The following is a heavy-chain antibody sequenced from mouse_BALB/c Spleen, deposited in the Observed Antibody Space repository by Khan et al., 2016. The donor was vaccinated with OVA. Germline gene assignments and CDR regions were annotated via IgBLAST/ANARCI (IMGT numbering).Heavy chain of an antibody. D-gene: IGHD1-2*01. V-gene: IGHV3-2*02. CDR2: ISYSGST. CDR1: GYSITSGYG. J-gene: IGHJ2*01. Sequence: EVELVESGPGLVKPSQSLSLTCTVTGYSITSGYGWNWIRQFPGNNLEWMGYISYSGSTNYNPSLNSRISITRDRSKNQFFLQLNSVTTEDTVTYYCARTARIKYWGQGTTLTVSS. CDR3: ARTARIKY.